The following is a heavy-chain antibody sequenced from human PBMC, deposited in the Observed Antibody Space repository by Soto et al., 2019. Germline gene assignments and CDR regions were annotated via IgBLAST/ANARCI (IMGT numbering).Heavy chain of an antibody. CDR3: SRQYCSDSTCYYYNGMDV. D-gene: IGHD2-15*01. Sequence: LRLSCAASGFTFSYYSMHWVRQAPGKGLEWVAVVSYDGNIEYYADSVKGRFSISRDNSKNTLNLQMDNLRVEDTAVYFCSRQYCSDSTCYYYNGMDVWGQGTTVTVSS. CDR2: VSYDGNIE. J-gene: IGHJ6*02. V-gene: IGHV3-30-3*01. CDR1: GFTFSYYS.